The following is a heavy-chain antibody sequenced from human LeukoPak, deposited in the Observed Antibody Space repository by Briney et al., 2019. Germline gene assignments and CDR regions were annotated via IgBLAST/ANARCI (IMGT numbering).Heavy chain of an antibody. CDR3: ARRGPADTARAFDI. J-gene: IGHJ3*02. V-gene: IGHV1-69*06. D-gene: IGHD5-18*01. Sequence: SVKVSCKASGGTFSSYAISWVRQAPGQGLEWMGGIIPIFGTANYAQKFQGRVTITADKSTSTAYMELRSLRSDDTAVYYCARRGPADTARAFDIWGQGTMVTVSS. CDR2: IIPIFGTA. CDR1: GGTFSSYA.